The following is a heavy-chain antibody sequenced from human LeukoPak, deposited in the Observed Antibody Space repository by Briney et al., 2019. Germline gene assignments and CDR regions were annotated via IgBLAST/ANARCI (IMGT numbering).Heavy chain of an antibody. Sequence: SETLSLTCTVSGGSISSYYWSWIRQPPGKGLEWIGYIYYSGSTNYNPSLKSRVTISVDTSKNQFSLKLSSVTAADMAVYYCARIPYLYYYGMDVWGQGTTVTVSS. CDR3: ARIPYLYYYGMDV. CDR1: GGSISSYY. J-gene: IGHJ6*02. CDR2: IYYSGST. V-gene: IGHV4-59*01.